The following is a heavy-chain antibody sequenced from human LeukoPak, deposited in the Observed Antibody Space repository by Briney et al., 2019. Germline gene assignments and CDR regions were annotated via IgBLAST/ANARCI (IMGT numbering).Heavy chain of an antibody. Sequence: GGSLRLSCAASGFTFSTYAMNWVRQAPGEGLEWVSSIGGSSTSLYYADSLKGRFTISRDNAKNSLYLQLNSLRAEDTAVYYCARAPDWGSPFDYWGQGTLVTVSS. CDR2: IGGSSTSL. J-gene: IGHJ4*02. CDR1: GFTFSTYA. CDR3: ARAPDWGSPFDY. V-gene: IGHV3-21*01. D-gene: IGHD7-27*01.